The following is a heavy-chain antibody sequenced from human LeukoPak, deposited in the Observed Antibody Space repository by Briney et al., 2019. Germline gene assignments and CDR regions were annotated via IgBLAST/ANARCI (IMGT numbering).Heavy chain of an antibody. Sequence: GASVKVSCKVSGYTLTELSMHWVRQAPGKGLEWMGWISTHNGNTKYAQKFQDRVTMTTDTSTSTVYMELRSLRFDDTATYYCARGDSSGWPWGQGTSVTVSS. CDR2: ISTHNGNT. J-gene: IGHJ5*02. D-gene: IGHD6-19*01. V-gene: IGHV1-18*01. CDR1: GYTLTELS. CDR3: ARGDSSGWP.